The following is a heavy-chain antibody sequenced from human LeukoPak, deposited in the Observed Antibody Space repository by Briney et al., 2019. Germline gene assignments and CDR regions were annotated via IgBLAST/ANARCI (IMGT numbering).Heavy chain of an antibody. J-gene: IGHJ4*02. D-gene: IGHD4-17*01. V-gene: IGHV3-23*05. CDR1: GIALRNCA. Sequence: GGSLRLSCSISGIALRNCAMSWVRPAPGKGLEWVSSIDITGKDTHYADSVKGRFTISRDTSKNTLYLLMNSLRVEDTAIYYCAKEIRPNDYWGQGTLVTVSS. CDR3: AKEIRPNDY. CDR2: IDITGKDT.